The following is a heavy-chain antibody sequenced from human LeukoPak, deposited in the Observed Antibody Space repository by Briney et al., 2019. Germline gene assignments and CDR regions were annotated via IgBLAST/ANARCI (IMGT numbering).Heavy chain of an antibody. CDR3: ARLLRRGGYFDY. CDR1: GGSISSGGYY. CDR2: IYYSGST. Sequence: PSQTLSLTCTVSGGSISSGGYYWSWIRQHPGKGLEWIGYIYYSGSTYYNPSLKSRVTISVDTSKNQFSLKLSSVTAADTAVYYCARLLRRGGYFDYWGQGTLVTVSS. V-gene: IGHV4-31*03. J-gene: IGHJ4*02. D-gene: IGHD3-22*01.